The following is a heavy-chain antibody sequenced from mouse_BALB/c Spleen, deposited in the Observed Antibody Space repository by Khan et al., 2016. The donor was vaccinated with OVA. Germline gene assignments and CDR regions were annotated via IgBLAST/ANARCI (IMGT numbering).Heavy chain of an antibody. CDR1: GYTFTDYG. D-gene: IGHD3-2*01. Sequence: QVQLQQPGAELVRPGVSVKISCKGAGYTFTDYGIHWVKQSHAKSLEWIGVISTYYGDASYNQKFKGKATMTVDKSSSTAYMELARLTSEDSAMCYCASDSSGEEFAYWGQGTLVTVSA. V-gene: IGHV1S137*01. J-gene: IGHJ3*01. CDR3: ASDSSGEEFAY. CDR2: ISTYYGDA.